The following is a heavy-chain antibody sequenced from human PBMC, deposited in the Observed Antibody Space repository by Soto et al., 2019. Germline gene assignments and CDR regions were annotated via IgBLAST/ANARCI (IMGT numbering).Heavy chain of an antibody. CDR3: ARTAPMDAGDKYYYDF. D-gene: IGHD3-16*01. CDR1: GGTFSTFG. V-gene: IGHV1-69*13. CDR2: IIPFFGTA. J-gene: IGHJ4*02. Sequence: RASVKVSCKTSGGTFSTFGISWVRQAPGQGLEWMGGIIPFFGTAEYSQKFEDRITITADESTNTVYMDLRSPTSEDTAIYYCARTAPMDAGDKYYYDFWGQGALVTVSS.